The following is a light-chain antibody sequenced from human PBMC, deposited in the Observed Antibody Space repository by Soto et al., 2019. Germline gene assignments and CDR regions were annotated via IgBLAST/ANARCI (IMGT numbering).Light chain of an antibody. CDR3: QQYNSYWT. CDR2: KAS. CDR1: QSISSW. J-gene: IGKJ1*01. V-gene: IGKV1-5*03. Sequence: DIQMTQSPSTLSASVGDRVTITCRASQSISSWLAWYQQKPGKAPKLLIYKASSLESGVPSRFSGSGSGTDFTITISSLQPDVFATYYCQQYNSYWTFGQGTKVEIK.